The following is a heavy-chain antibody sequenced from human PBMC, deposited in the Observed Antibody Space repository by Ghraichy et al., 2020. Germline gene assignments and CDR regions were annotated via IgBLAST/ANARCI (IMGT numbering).Heavy chain of an antibody. V-gene: IGHV3-7*01. CDR2: VKQDGSEK. CDR1: GFTFSSYW. J-gene: IGHJ3*01. D-gene: IGHD3-22*01. CDR3: ASRGYYDSSGYPY. Sequence: GGSLRLSCAASGFTFSSYWMSWVRQAPGKGLEWVANVKQDGSEKYYVDSVEGRFTISRDNAKNSLYLQMNSLRAEDTAVYYCASRGYYDSSGYPYWGQGTMVTVSS.